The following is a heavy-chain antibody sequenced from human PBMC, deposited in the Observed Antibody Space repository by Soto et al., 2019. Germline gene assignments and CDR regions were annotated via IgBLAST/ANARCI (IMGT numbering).Heavy chain of an antibody. D-gene: IGHD3-3*01. V-gene: IGHV3-48*02. Sequence: SCAASGFTFSSYSMNWVRQAPGKGLEWVSYISSSSSTIYYADSVKGRFTISRDNAKNSLYLQMNSLRDEDTAVYYCAREGITGITIFGVVTAPPDYWGQGTLVTVSS. CDR3: AREGITGITIFGVVTAPPDY. CDR1: GFTFSSYS. CDR2: ISSSSSTI. J-gene: IGHJ4*02.